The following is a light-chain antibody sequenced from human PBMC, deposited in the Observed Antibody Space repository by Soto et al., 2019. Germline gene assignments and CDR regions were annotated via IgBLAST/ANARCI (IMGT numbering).Light chain of an antibody. Sequence: QSVLTQPPSVSGAPGQRVTISCTGSSSNIGAGYDVHWYQQLPGTAPKLLIYGTSNRHSGVPDRFSGSTSGTSASLAVTGLQAEDEADYYCQSYDSSLSGSVFGGGTKLTVL. J-gene: IGLJ3*02. V-gene: IGLV1-40*01. CDR1: SSNIGAGYD. CDR2: GTS. CDR3: QSYDSSLSGSV.